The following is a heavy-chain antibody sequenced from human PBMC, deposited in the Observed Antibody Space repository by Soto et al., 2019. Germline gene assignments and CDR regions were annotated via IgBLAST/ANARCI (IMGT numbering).Heavy chain of an antibody. V-gene: IGHV4-4*02. CDR1: GGSISSSNW. CDR2: IYHSGST. CDR3: ARAGNYYDSSGSYLGYYGMDV. D-gene: IGHD3-22*01. J-gene: IGHJ6*02. Sequence: SETLSLTCAVSGGSISSSNWWSWVRQPPGKGLEWIGEIYHSGSTNYNPSLKSRATISVDKSKNQFSLKLSSVTAADTAVYYCARAGNYYDSSGSYLGYYGMDVWGQGTTVTVSS.